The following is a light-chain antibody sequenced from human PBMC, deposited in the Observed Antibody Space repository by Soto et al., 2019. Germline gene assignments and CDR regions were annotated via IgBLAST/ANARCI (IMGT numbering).Light chain of an antibody. CDR2: GAS. CDR1: QSVSSNY. Sequence: EIVLTQSPGTLSLSPGERATLSCRASQSVSSNYLAWYQQKPGQAPRLLIYGASSRATGIPDRFSGSGSGTDFTLPIRRLEPEDVAVYYCQQYDSSPWTFGPGTKVEIK. J-gene: IGKJ1*01. V-gene: IGKV3-20*01. CDR3: QQYDSSPWT.